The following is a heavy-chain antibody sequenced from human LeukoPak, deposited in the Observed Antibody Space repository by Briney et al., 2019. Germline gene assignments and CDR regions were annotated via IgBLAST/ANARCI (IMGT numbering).Heavy chain of an antibody. V-gene: IGHV3-11*04. CDR1: GFTFSDYY. J-gene: IGHJ6*03. CDR3: ARGVKGYDSSGTYYYYYYMDV. Sequence: GSLRLSCAASGFTFSDYYMSWIRQAPGKGLEWVSYISSSGTTIYYADSVKGRFTISRDNAKNSLYLQMNSLRAEDTAVYFCARGVKGYDSSGTYYYYYYMDVWGKGTTVTVSS. CDR2: ISSSGTTI. D-gene: IGHD3-22*01.